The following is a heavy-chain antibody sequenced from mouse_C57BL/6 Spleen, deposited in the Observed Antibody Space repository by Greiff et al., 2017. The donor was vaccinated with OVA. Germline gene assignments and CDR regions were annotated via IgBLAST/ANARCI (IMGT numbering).Heavy chain of an antibody. V-gene: IGHV5-16*01. D-gene: IGHD2-13*01. Sequence: EVKLMESEGGLVQPGSSMKLSCTASGFTFSDYYMAWVRPVPEKGLEWVANINYDGSSTYYLDSLKSRFIISRDNAKNILYLQMSSLKSEDTATYYCARDGDYTHFDYWGQGTTLTVSS. CDR1: GFTFSDYY. CDR3: ARDGDYTHFDY. CDR2: INYDGSST. J-gene: IGHJ2*01.